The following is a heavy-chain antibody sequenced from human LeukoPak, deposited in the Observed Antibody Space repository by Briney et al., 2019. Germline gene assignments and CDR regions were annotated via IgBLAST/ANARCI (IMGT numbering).Heavy chain of an antibody. CDR1: TSTFSSYA. D-gene: IGHD2-2*01. V-gene: IGHV3-23*01. CDR2: ISVGGGST. J-gene: IGHJ4*02. CDR3: AKDPYCNSATCYGGGDY. Sequence: GSLRLSCVDSTSTFSSYAMNWVRQAPGKGLEWVSGISVGGGSTYYADSVKGRFTVSRDNSKNTLYLQMNSLRADDTAIYYCAKDPYCNSATCYGGGDYWGQGTLVTVSS.